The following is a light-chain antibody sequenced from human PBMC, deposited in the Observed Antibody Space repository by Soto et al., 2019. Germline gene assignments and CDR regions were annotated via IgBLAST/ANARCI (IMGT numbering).Light chain of an antibody. J-gene: IGKJ1*01. CDR2: AAS. CDR1: QSIASY. Sequence: DIQMTQSPSSLSASVGDRVTLSCRPSQSIASYLNWYQQKPGKAPKLLIYAASTLQSGVPSRFSGSGSGTDFTLTISGPQPEDFATYYCQQTYITPQTFGQGTRVDVK. V-gene: IGKV1-39*01. CDR3: QQTYITPQT.